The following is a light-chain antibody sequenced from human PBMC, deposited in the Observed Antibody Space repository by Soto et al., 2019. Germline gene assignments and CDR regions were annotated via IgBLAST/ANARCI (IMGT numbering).Light chain of an antibody. CDR1: QSVSRH. CDR2: DAS. CDR3: QQCSNWPPSYT. J-gene: IGKJ2*01. Sequence: EIVLTQSPATLSLSPGERATLSCKASQSVSRHLAWYHHKPGQAPRLLIYDASNRATGIPARFSGSGFGTDFTLTISSLEPEDFAVYYCQQCSNWPPSYTFGQGTKLDIK. V-gene: IGKV3-11*01.